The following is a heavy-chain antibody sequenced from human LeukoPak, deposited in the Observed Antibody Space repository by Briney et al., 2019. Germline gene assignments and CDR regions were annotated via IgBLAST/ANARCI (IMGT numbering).Heavy chain of an antibody. Sequence: GGSLRLSCAASGFTFDDYAMHWVRQAPGKGLEWVSGISWNSGSIGYADSVKGRFTISRDNAKNSLYLQMNSLRAEVTALYYCARITMVRAFDIWGQGTMVTVSS. J-gene: IGHJ3*02. CDR2: ISWNSGSI. CDR1: GFTFDDYA. CDR3: ARITMVRAFDI. V-gene: IGHV3-9*01. D-gene: IGHD3-10*01.